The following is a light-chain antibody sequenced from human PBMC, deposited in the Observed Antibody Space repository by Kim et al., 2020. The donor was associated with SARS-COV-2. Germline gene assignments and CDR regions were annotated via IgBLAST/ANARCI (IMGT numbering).Light chain of an antibody. J-gene: IGLJ2*01. CDR3: QAWDSSTGVV. CDR1: KLGDKY. Sequence: SYELTQPPSVSVSPGQTASITCSGDKLGDKYACWYQQKPAQSPVLVIYQDSKRPSGIPERFSGSNSGNTATLTISGTQAMDEADYYCQAWDSSTGVVFGGGTQLTVL. V-gene: IGLV3-1*01. CDR2: QDS.